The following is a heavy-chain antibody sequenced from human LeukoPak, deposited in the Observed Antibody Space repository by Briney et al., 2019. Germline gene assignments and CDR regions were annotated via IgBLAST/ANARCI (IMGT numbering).Heavy chain of an antibody. D-gene: IGHD3-10*01. CDR1: GGSISSSDYY. CDR2: IYYGGST. J-gene: IGHJ2*01. CDR3: ARGLSRGRYFDL. V-gene: IGHV4-39*01. Sequence: SETLSLTCTVSGGSISSSDYYWGWIRQPPGKGLEWIGSIYYGGSTYYNPSLKSRVTISADTSMNQFSLKLSFVTTADTAVYYCARGLSRGRYFDLWGRGTLVTVSS.